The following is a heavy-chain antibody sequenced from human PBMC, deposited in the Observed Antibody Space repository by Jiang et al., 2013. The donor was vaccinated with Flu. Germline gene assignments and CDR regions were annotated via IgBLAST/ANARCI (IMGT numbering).Heavy chain of an antibody. CDR3: ASIGRAVSFEY. CDR2: INPKSGDT. V-gene: IGHV1-2*02. J-gene: IGHJ4*02. CDR1: GYTFTDYY. D-gene: IGHD1-26*01. Sequence: GAEVKKPGASVKVSCKASGYTFTDYYIHWMRQAPGQGLEWMGWINPKSGDTNYAQKFQGRVTMTRDTSISTAYMDLSSLSSDNTAVYYCASIGRAVSFEYWGQGTLVTVSS.